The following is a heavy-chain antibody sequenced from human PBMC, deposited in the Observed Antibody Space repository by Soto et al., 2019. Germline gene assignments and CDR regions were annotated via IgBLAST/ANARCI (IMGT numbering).Heavy chain of an antibody. V-gene: IGHV4-59*01. J-gene: IGHJ4*02. CDR1: GGSIETFY. CDR3: ARILRDSQGWYHHDF. Sequence: QVQLQESGPGLVKPSETLSLTCTVSGGSIETFYWSWIRQPPRKGLEWIGYISNSGSTSYNPSLESRVTVSVDTAKNEFSLTLNSVTAADTATYYCARILRDSQGWYHHDFWGQGTLVTVAS. CDR2: ISNSGST. D-gene: IGHD6-19*01.